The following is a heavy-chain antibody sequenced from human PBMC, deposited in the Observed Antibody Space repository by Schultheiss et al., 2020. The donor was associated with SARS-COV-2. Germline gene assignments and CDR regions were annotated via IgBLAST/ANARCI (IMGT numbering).Heavy chain of an antibody. CDR3: ANGREYQLLFDFDY. Sequence: GGSLRLSCAASGFTFSDYYMSWIRQAPGKGLEWVSYISSSSSYTNYADSVKGRFTISRDNSKNSLFLQMNSLRVEDTAVYYCANGREYQLLFDFDYWGQGTLVTVSS. CDR2: ISSSSSYT. CDR1: GFTFSDYY. D-gene: IGHD2-2*01. V-gene: IGHV3-11*06. J-gene: IGHJ4*02.